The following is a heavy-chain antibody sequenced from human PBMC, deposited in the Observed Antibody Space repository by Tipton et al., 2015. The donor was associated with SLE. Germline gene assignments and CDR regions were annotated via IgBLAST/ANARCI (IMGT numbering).Heavy chain of an antibody. CDR3: ARRGWDSGAWYEAFDI. CDR1: DYSISSGYY. Sequence: TLSLTCDVSDYSISSGYYWGWIRQPPGQGLEWIGSIYHTGTTYYNPSLKSRVTISVDTSKNQFSLKLSSVTAADTAVYYCARRGWDSGAWYEAFDIWGQGTMVTVSS. D-gene: IGHD6-19*01. CDR2: IYHTGTT. V-gene: IGHV4-38-2*01. J-gene: IGHJ3*02.